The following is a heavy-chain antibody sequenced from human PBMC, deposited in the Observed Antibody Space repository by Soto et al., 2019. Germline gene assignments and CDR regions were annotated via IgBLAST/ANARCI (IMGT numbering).Heavy chain of an antibody. Sequence: SETLSLTCAVSGGSISSGGYSWSWIRQPPGKGLEWIGYIYHSGSTYYNPSLKSRVTISVDRSKNQFSLRLSSVTAADTAVYYCARLTGYCVSTSCHGYYGMDVWGQGTTVTVSS. V-gene: IGHV4-30-2*01. CDR1: GGSISSGGYS. CDR3: ARLTGYCVSTSCHGYYGMDV. J-gene: IGHJ6*02. D-gene: IGHD2-2*03. CDR2: IYHSGST.